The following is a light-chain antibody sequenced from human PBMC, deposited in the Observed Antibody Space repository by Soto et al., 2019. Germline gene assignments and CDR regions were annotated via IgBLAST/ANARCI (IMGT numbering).Light chain of an antibody. CDR1: SNDLGSYNY. CDR3: TSYTSNSTLI. J-gene: IGLJ2*01. V-gene: IGLV2-14*01. Sequence: QSVLTQPASVSGSPGQSITISCTGTSNDLGSYNYVSWYQHHPDKAPKLIIYAVTNRPSGVSTRFSASKSGNTASLTISGLRTEDEADYYCTSYTSNSTLIFGGGTKVTVL. CDR2: AVT.